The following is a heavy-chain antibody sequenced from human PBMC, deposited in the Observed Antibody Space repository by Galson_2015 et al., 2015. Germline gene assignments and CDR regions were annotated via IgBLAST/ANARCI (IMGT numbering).Heavy chain of an antibody. J-gene: IGHJ6*02. CDR3: TRVIAAQHYTLDV. Sequence: SLRLSCAASGFTVSSNCMSWVRQAPGKGLEWVSLIYSGGSTYYADSVKGRFTISRDNSKNTLYLQMNSLRAEDTAVYYCTRVIAAQHYTLDVWGQGTTVTVSS. CDR1: GFTVSSNC. CDR2: IYSGGST. D-gene: IGHD6-13*01. V-gene: IGHV3-53*01.